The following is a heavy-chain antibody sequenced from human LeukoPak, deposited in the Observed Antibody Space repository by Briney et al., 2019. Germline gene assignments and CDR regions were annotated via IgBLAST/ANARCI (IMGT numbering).Heavy chain of an antibody. CDR3: ARHYYDSSGYHDAFDI. D-gene: IGHD3-22*01. Sequence: SETLSLTLTVSGGSLSSYCWSWIREPPGKGLGGGGDIYYSGSTNYNPSLKSRVTISVDTSKNQFSLKLSSVTAADTAVYYCARHYYDSSGYHDAFDIWGQGTMVTVSS. CDR2: IYYSGST. J-gene: IGHJ3*02. CDR1: GGSLSSYC. V-gene: IGHV4-59*08.